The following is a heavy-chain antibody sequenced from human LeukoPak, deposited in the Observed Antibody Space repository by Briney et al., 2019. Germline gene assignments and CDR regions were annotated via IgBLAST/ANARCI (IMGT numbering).Heavy chain of an antibody. CDR3: ARELSQIVWGGLDY. Sequence: GGSLRLSCAASGFTVNTNYMSWVRQAPGKGLEWVSIMHSSGSTYYADSVKGRFTFSRDNSKNTLYLQMNSLRAEDTAVYYCARELSQIVWGGLDYGGQGILVTVSS. V-gene: IGHV3-53*01. CDR1: GFTVNTNY. CDR2: MHSSGST. D-gene: IGHD2-21*01. J-gene: IGHJ4*02.